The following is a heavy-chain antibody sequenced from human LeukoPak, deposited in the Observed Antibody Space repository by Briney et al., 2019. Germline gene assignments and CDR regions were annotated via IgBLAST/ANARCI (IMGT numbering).Heavy chain of an antibody. J-gene: IGHJ3*02. CDR2: ISSSSSYI. CDR3: ARDDLPEYYYDSSGPNDAFDI. D-gene: IGHD3-22*01. Sequence: PGGSLRLSCAASGFTFSSYSMNWVRQAPGKGLEWVSSISSSSSYIYYADSVKGRFTTSRDNAKNSLYLQMNSLRAEDTAAYYCARDDLPEYYYDSSGPNDAFDIWGQGTMVTVSS. V-gene: IGHV3-21*01. CDR1: GFTFSSYS.